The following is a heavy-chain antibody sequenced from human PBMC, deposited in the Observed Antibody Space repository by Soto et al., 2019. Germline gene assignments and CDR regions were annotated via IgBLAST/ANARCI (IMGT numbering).Heavy chain of an antibody. D-gene: IGHD2-15*01. J-gene: IGHJ5*02. V-gene: IGHV4-31*03. CDR1: GGSISSGGYY. CDR3: ARGGYCSGGSCYHPLYNWFDP. CDR2: IYYSGST. Sequence: ASETMSLTCTVSGGSISSGGYYWSWIRQHPGKGLEWIGYIYYSGSTYYNPSLKSRVTISVDTSKNQFSLKLSSVTAADTAVYYCARGGYCSGGSCYHPLYNWFDPGGQGTLVTVSS.